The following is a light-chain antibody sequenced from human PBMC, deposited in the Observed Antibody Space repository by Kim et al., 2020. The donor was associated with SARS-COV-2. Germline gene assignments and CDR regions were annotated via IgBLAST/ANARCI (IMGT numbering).Light chain of an antibody. J-gene: IGLJ2*01. CDR3: NSRDNNDNVL. V-gene: IGLV3-19*01. CDR2: GKN. Sequence: SSELTQDPAVSVALGQTVRITCQGDSLRTYYTTWFKQKPGQAPIVVFYGKNNRPSGIPDRFSGSSSGNTASLTITATQAGDEADYYCNSRDNNDNVLFGG. CDR1: SLRTYY.